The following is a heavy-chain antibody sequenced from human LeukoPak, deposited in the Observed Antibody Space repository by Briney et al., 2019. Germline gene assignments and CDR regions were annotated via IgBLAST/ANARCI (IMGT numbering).Heavy chain of an antibody. CDR3: ARGRSLHYFDY. CDR2: IYYSGST. Sequence: PSETLSLTCTVSGGSISSYYWGWIRQPPGKGLEWIGSIYYSGSTYYNPSLKSRVTISVDTSKNQFSLRLTSVTAADTAVYYCARGRSLHYFDYWGQGTLVTVSS. V-gene: IGHV4-39*01. CDR1: GGSISSYY. J-gene: IGHJ4*02.